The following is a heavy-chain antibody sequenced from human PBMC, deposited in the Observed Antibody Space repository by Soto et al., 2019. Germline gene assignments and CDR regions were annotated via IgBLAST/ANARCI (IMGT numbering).Heavy chain of an antibody. D-gene: IGHD4-17*01. V-gene: IGHV3-11*01. CDR3: ASVTTVDFFVY. CDR1: GFTFSDYY. Sequence: QVQLVESGGGLVKPGGSLRLSCAASGFTFSDYYMSWIRQAPGKGLEWVSYISSRSSTIFYADSVKGRFTISRDNVKNSLYLQMNSLRAEDTAVYYCASVTTVDFFVYWDQGILITVSS. CDR2: ISSRSSTI. J-gene: IGHJ4*02.